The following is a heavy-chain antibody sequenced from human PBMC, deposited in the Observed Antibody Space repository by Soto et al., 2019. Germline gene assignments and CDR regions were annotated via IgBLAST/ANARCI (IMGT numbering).Heavy chain of an antibody. J-gene: IGHJ4*02. CDR1: GGSISSYY. CDR3: ARDNGYSYGYNIDH. D-gene: IGHD5-18*01. CDR2: IYYSGST. V-gene: IGHV4-59*01. Sequence: ETLSLTCTVSGGSISSYYWSWIRQPPGKGLEWIGYIYYSGSTNYNPSLKSRVTISVDTSKNQFSLKLTSVTAADTAVYYCARDNGYSYGYNIDHWGQGTLVTVSS.